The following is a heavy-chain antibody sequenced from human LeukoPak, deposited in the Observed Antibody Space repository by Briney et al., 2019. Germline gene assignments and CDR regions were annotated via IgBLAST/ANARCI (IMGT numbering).Heavy chain of an antibody. V-gene: IGHV4-59*08. CDR2: IYYSGST. J-gene: IGHJ4*02. CDR1: GGSISSYY. D-gene: IGHD2-2*01. Sequence: PSETLSLTCTVSGGSISSYYWSWIRQPPGKGLEWIGNIYYSGSTKYNPSLKSRVTISVDTSKNQFSLKLSSVTAADTAVYYCARQKGVVVPDYYFDYWGQGTLVTVSS. CDR3: ARQKGVVVPDYYFDY.